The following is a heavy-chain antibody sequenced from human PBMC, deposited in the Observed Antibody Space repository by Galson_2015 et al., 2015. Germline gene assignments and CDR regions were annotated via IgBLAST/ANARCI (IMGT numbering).Heavy chain of an antibody. D-gene: IGHD5-24*01. J-gene: IGHJ6*02. CDR3: ARERPATPRNDYYYYYGMDV. CDR1: RFIFSSYA. Sequence: SLRLSCAASRFIFSSYAMNWVRQAPGKGLEWVSYISSGGSTIYYADSVKGRFTISRDNAMNSLYLQMNSVRAEDTAVYYCARERPATPRNDYYYYYGMDVWGQGTTVTVSS. V-gene: IGHV3-48*03. CDR2: ISSGGSTI.